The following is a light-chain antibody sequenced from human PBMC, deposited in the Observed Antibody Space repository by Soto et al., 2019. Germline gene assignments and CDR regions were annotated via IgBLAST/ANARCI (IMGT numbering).Light chain of an antibody. Sequence: QSALTQPASVSGAPGQSINISCAGTSSDIGNYNLVSWYQQHPGKAPKLIICEVNKWPSGVSSRFSGSKSGNTASLTISGLQAEDEADYYCCSYAGTVAYVFGTGTKVTVL. CDR1: SSDIGNYNL. V-gene: IGLV2-23*02. J-gene: IGLJ1*01. CDR3: CSYAGTVAYV. CDR2: EVN.